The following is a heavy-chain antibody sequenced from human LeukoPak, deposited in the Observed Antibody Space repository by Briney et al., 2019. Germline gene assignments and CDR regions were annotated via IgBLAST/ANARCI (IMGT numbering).Heavy chain of an antibody. CDR3: AREYYYGSGSYYPKYNWFDP. CDR2: ISAYNGNT. D-gene: IGHD3-10*01. V-gene: IGHV1-18*01. J-gene: IGHJ5*02. CDR1: GYTFTSYG. Sequence: GASVKVSCKASGYTFTSYGISWVRQAPGQGLEWMGWISAYNGNTNYAQKLQGRVTMTTDTSTSTAYMELRSLRSDDTAVYYCAREYYYGSGSYYPKYNWFDPWGQGTLVTVSS.